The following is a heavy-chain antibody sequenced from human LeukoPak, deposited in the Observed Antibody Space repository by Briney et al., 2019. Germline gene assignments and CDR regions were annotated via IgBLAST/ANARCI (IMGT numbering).Heavy chain of an antibody. Sequence: SETLSLTCTVSGGSISSYYWSWIRQPPGKGLEWIGYIYYSGSTNYNPSLKSRVIISVDTSKNQFSLKLSSVTAADTAVYYCARHEDNWNYVGRTYYYYGVDVWGQGTTVTVSS. CDR3: ARHEDNWNYVGRTYYYYGVDV. CDR1: GGSISSYY. J-gene: IGHJ6*02. V-gene: IGHV4-59*08. D-gene: IGHD1-7*01. CDR2: IYYSGST.